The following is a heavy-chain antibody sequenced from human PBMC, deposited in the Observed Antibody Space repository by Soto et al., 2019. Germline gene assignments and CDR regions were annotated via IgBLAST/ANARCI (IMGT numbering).Heavy chain of an antibody. J-gene: IGHJ4*02. V-gene: IGHV3-23*01. CDR2: IYGSGGST. Sequence: GGSLRLSCAASGFTFRSYAMNWVRQAPGKGLEWVSGIYGSGGSTYYADSVKGRFTISRDNSKTTLYLQMNSLRAEDTAVYYCVRFTGTYGDYVHWGQGTLVTVSS. CDR3: VRFTGTYGDYVH. CDR1: GFTFRSYA. D-gene: IGHD4-17*01.